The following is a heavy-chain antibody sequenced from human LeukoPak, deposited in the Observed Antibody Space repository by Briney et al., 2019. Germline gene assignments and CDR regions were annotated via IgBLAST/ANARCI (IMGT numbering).Heavy chain of an antibody. J-gene: IGHJ4*02. CDR3: ARDGVTMVRGVIMKPFDY. V-gene: IGHV3-48*04. CDR1: GFTFSSYS. Sequence: GGSLRLSCAASGFTFSSYSMNWVRQAPGKGLEWVSYISSSSSTIYYADSVKGRFTISRDNAKNSLYLQMNSLRAEDTAVYYCARDGVTMVRGVIMKPFDYWGQGTLVTVSS. D-gene: IGHD3-10*01. CDR2: ISSSSSTI.